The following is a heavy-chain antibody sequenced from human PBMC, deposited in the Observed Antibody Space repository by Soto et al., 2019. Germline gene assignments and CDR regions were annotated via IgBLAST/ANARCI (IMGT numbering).Heavy chain of an antibody. J-gene: IGHJ6*02. D-gene: IGHD3-16*02. V-gene: IGHV3-74*01. Sequence: GGSLRLSCAASGFTFSSYWMRWVRQPPGKGLVWVSRINSDGSSTSYADSVKGRFTISRDNAKNTLYLQMNSLRAEDTAVYYCAREILISSSDFYYRMDVWGQGTTVTVSS. CDR1: GFTFSSYW. CDR2: INSDGSST. CDR3: AREILISSSDFYYRMDV.